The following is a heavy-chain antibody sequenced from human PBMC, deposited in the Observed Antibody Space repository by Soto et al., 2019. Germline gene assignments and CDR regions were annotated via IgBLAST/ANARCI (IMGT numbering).Heavy chain of an antibody. CDR2: INPQTGGT. D-gene: IGHD2-2*01. J-gene: IGHJ6*02. Sequence: GASVKVSCKASGYTFTGYYIHWLRESPGQGLEWMGWINPQTGGTSYGQKFQGRVTLSRDTSINTAYLELSRLRFDDAAVYFCARERYQVISDGMDVWGQGTTVTVSS. V-gene: IGHV1-2*02. CDR1: GYTFTGYY. CDR3: ARERYQVISDGMDV.